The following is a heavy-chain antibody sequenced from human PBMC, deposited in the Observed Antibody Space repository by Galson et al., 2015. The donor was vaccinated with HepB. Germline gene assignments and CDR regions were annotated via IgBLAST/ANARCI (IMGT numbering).Heavy chain of an antibody. V-gene: IGHV3-53*01. Sequence: SLRLSCAASGFTVSSNYMSWVRQAPGKGLEWVSVIYSGGSTYYADSVKGRFTISRDNSKNTLYLQMNSLRAEDTAVCYCARLYYYDSSGRLDYWGQGTLVTVSS. CDR1: GFTVSSNY. CDR3: ARLYYYDSSGRLDY. D-gene: IGHD3-22*01. J-gene: IGHJ4*02. CDR2: IYSGGST.